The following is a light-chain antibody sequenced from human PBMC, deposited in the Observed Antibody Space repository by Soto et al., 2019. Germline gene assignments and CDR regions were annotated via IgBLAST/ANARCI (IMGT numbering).Light chain of an antibody. CDR2: RNN. CDR1: SSNIGSNY. J-gene: IGLJ1*01. V-gene: IGLV1-47*01. Sequence: QSVLTQPPSASGTPGQRVTISCSGSSSNIGSNYVYWYQQLPGTAPKLRIYRNNQRPSGVPDRFSGSKSGTSASLAISGLRSEDEADYYCAAWDASLSAPYAFGTGTKVTVL. CDR3: AAWDASLSAPYA.